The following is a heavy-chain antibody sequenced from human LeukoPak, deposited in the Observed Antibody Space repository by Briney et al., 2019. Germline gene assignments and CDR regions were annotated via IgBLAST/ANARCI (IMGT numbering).Heavy chain of an antibody. V-gene: IGHV3-23*01. CDR2: ISGSGGST. Sequence: GGSLRLSCAASGFTFSSYAMSWVRQAPGKGLEWVSAISGSGGSTYYADSVKGRFTISRDNPKNTLYLQMNSLRAEDTAVYYCARGGPTMIVVVIVYYFDYWGQGTLVTVSS. CDR1: GFTFSSYA. J-gene: IGHJ4*02. CDR3: ARGGPTMIVVVIVYYFDY. D-gene: IGHD3-22*01.